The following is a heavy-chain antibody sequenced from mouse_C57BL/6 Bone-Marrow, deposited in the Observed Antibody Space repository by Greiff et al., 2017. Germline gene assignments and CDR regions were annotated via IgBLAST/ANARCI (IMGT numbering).Heavy chain of an antibody. CDR1: GFTFSSYG. D-gene: IGHD1-1*01. CDR2: ISSGGSYT. CDR3: ATYDGSSPAWFAY. J-gene: IGHJ3*01. V-gene: IGHV5-6*01. Sequence: EVQVVESGGDLVKPGGSLKLSCAASGFTFSSYGMSWVRQTPDKRLEWVATISSGGSYTYYPDSVKGRFTISRDNAKNTLYLQMSSLKSEDTAMYYCATYDGSSPAWFAYWGQGTLVTVSA.